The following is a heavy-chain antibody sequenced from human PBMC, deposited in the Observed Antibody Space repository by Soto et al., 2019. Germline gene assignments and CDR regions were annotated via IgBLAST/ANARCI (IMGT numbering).Heavy chain of an antibody. V-gene: IGHV3-30*18. J-gene: IGHJ3*02. CDR3: AKSPSAFDI. CDR1: GFTFSSYG. Sequence: QVQLVESGGGVVQPGRSLRLSCAASGFTFSSYGMHWVRQAPGKGLEWVAVISYDGSNKYYADSVKGRFTISRDNSKNTLYLQMNSLRAEDTAVYYCAKSPSAFDIWGQGTMVTVSP. CDR2: ISYDGSNK.